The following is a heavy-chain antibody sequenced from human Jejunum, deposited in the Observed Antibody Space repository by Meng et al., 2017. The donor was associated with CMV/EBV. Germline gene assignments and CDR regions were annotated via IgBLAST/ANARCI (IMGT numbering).Heavy chain of an antibody. D-gene: IGHD1-26*01. Sequence: KVSCTTSGYDFSDFGISCVRQAPGQGLEWIGWVSSYTDNTKYAPKFQGRVTMTADASTTTAHLELRSLRSDDTAVYFCARKQWEPDYWGQGTLVTVSS. V-gene: IGHV1-18*01. CDR2: VSSYTDNT. J-gene: IGHJ4*02. CDR1: GYDFSDFG. CDR3: ARKQWEPDY.